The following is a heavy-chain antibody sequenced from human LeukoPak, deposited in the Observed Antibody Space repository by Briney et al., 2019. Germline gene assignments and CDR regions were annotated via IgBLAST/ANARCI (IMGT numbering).Heavy chain of an antibody. CDR1: GYTFTGYY. CDR3: ERVPNWGFDY. D-gene: IGHD7-27*01. V-gene: IGHV1-2*02. J-gene: IGHJ4*02. Sequence: ASVKVSGKASGYTFTGYYMHWVRQAPGQGLEWMGWINPISGGTNYAQRFQGRVTMTRDTSISTAYMELSRLTSDDTAVYYCERVPNWGFDYSGQGALVTVSS. CDR2: INPISGGT.